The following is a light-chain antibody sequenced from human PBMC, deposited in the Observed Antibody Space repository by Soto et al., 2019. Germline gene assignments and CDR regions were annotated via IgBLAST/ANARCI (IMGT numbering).Light chain of an antibody. J-gene: IGKJ1*01. CDR1: QSLDNC. CDR2: DVS. V-gene: IGKV1-5*01. Sequence: DIAMTQSPDSLAVSLGERATITGVASQSLDNCLSWYQQKPGKAPKLLIYDVSSLESGVPSRFSGSGSETEFTLTISSLFPDDFATYYGQQYKGYWTFGQGTKVDIK. CDR3: QQYKGYWT.